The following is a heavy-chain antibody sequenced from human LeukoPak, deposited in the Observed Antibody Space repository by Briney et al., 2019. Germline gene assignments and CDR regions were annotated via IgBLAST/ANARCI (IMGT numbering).Heavy chain of an antibody. J-gene: IGHJ4*02. CDR1: GFTFSNYW. V-gene: IGHV3-74*01. CDR3: ARARYYRFDY. CDR2: INADGSTI. D-gene: IGHD3-10*01. Sequence: PGGSLRLSCAASGFTFSNYWVPWVRQAPGKGLMWVSRINADGSTIDYADSVKGRFTISRDNARSTLYLQMNSLRAEDTAVYYRARARYYRFDYWGQGTLVPVSS.